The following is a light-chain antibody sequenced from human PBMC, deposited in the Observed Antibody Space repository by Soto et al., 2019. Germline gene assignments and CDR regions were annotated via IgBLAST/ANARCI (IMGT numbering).Light chain of an antibody. CDR1: QGISSW. J-gene: IGKJ1*01. Sequence: DIQMTQSPSTLSASVGDRVTITCRASQGISSWLAWYQQKPGKAPKLLIYKASSLESGVPSRFSGSGSGTEFTLTISSLQPDDFATYYCQKYNSYSWTFGQGTKLDI. CDR2: KAS. CDR3: QKYNSYSWT. V-gene: IGKV1-5*03.